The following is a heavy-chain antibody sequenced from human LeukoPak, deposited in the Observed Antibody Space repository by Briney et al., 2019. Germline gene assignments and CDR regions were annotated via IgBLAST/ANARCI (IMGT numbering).Heavy chain of an antibody. Sequence: SETLSLTCAVYGGSFSGYYWSWIRQPPGKGLEWIGEINHSGSTNYNPSLKSRVTISVDTSKNQFSLKLSSVTAADTAVYYCASHYYGSGSYYNYDGGYDYWGQGTLVTVSS. CDR2: INHSGST. CDR3: ASHYYGSGSYYNYDGGYDY. V-gene: IGHV4-34*01. J-gene: IGHJ4*02. D-gene: IGHD3-10*01. CDR1: GGSFSGYY.